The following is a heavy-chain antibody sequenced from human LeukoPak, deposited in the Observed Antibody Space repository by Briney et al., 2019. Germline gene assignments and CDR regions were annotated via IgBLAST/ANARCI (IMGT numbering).Heavy chain of an antibody. V-gene: IGHV1-3*03. CDR2: INGENGNT. CDR3: AREVSSVGANYFDY. D-gene: IGHD3-10*01. J-gene: IGHJ4*02. Sequence: GASVKVSCKASGYIFSDYTMHWVRQAPGQRLEWMGWINGENGNTKYSQELRGRVTFTSDSSATTVYMELSSLRSGDVAVYYCAREVSSVGANYFDYWGQGTLVTVSS. CDR1: GYIFSDYT.